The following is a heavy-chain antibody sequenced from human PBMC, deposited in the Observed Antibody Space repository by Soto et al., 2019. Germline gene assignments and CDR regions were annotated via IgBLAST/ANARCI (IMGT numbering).Heavy chain of an antibody. CDR2: IYPGDSDT. J-gene: IGHJ4*02. Sequence: GESLKISCKGSGYSFTSYWIGWVRQMPGKGLEWMGIIYPGDSDTRYSPSFQGQVTISADKSISTAYLQWSSLKASDTAMYYCARHRRIPEIAAAGTPEYSLDYWGQGTLVTVSS. D-gene: IGHD6-13*01. V-gene: IGHV5-51*01. CDR1: GYSFTSYW. CDR3: ARHRRIPEIAAAGTPEYSLDY.